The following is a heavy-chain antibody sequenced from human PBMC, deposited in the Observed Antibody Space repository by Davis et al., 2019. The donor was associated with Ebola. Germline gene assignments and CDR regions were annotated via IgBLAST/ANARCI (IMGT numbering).Heavy chain of an antibody. V-gene: IGHV3-30-3*01. CDR1: GFTFSSYA. J-gene: IGHJ6*02. CDR3: AREHYVWGSFGGMDV. CDR2: ISYDGSNK. Sequence: PGGSLRLSCAASGFTFSSYAMHWVRQAPGKGLEWVAVISYDGSNKYYADSVKGRFTISRDNSKNTLYLQMNSLRVEDTAVYYCAREHYVWGSFGGMDVWGQGTTVTVSS. D-gene: IGHD3-16*01.